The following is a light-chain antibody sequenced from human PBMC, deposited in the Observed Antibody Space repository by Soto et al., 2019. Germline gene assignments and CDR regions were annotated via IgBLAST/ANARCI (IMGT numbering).Light chain of an antibody. V-gene: IGKV3-20*01. Sequence: EIVLTQSPGTLSLSPGERPSLSCSASQSVSSSSLAWYQQKRGQAPRLLIHDASSRATGIPDRFSGSGSGTDFTLTISRLEPEDFAVYYCQQYGGSPRTFGQGTKV. J-gene: IGKJ1*01. CDR3: QQYGGSPRT. CDR2: DAS. CDR1: QSVSSSS.